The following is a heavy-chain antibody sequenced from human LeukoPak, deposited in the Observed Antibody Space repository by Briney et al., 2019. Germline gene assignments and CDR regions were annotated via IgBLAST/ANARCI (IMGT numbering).Heavy chain of an antibody. Sequence: ASVKVSCKASGYTFTSYGISWVRQAPGQGLEWMGWISAYNGNTNYAQKLQGRVTMTTDTSTSTAYMELRSLRSDDTAVYYCARDRIVAPWHYYYYYMDVWGKGTTVTVSS. CDR3: ARDRIVAPWHYYYYYMDV. CDR2: ISAYNGNT. CDR1: GYTFTSYG. V-gene: IGHV1-18*01. D-gene: IGHD5-12*01. J-gene: IGHJ6*03.